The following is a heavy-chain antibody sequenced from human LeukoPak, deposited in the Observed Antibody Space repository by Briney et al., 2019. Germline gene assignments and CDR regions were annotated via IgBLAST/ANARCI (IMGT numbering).Heavy chain of an antibody. CDR1: GGTFSSYA. CDR3: ASFHYDSSGYYLSFDY. J-gene: IGHJ4*02. D-gene: IGHD3-22*01. Sequence: ASVKVSFKASGGTFSSYAISWVRQAPGQGLEWMGGIIPIFGTANYAQKFQGRVTITADESTSTAYMELSSLRSEDTAVYYCASFHYDSSGYYLSFDYWGQGTLVTVSS. CDR2: IIPIFGTA. V-gene: IGHV1-69*13.